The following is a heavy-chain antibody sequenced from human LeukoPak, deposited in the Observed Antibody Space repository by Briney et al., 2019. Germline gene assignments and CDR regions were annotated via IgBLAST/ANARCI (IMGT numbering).Heavy chain of an antibody. J-gene: IGHJ6*02. CDR3: ARGYPITMIVVYGMDV. V-gene: IGHV3-30-3*01. CDR2: ISHDGSNK. CDR1: GFTFSSYA. Sequence: PGGSLRLSCAASGFTFSSYAMHWVRQAPGKGLEWVAVISHDGSNKYYADSVKGRFTISSDNSKNTLYLQMNSLRAEDTAVYYCARGYPITMIVVYGMDVWGQGTTVTVSS. D-gene: IGHD3-22*01.